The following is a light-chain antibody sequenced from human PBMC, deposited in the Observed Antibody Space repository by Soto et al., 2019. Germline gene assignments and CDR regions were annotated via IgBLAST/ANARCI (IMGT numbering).Light chain of an antibody. CDR3: QQTHSTPRT. J-gene: IGKJ1*01. CDR2: AAS. Sequence: DIQMTQSPSSLSAYVGDRVTISCRASQSISGYLNWYRQKPGKAPELLIYAASTLQRGVPSRFSGSGSGTDFTLTISSLQPEDFATYYCQQTHSTPRTFGHGTK. V-gene: IGKV1-39*01. CDR1: QSISGY.